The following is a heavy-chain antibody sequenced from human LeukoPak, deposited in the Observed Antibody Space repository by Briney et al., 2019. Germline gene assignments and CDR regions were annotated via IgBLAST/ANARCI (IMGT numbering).Heavy chain of an antibody. CDR3: ASVGPYSSSDRIL. CDR2: IYYSGST. V-gene: IGHV4-39*07. D-gene: IGHD6-13*01. CDR1: GGSISSSSYY. J-gene: IGHJ4*02. Sequence: SETLSLTCTVSGGSISSSSYYWGWIRQPPGKGLEWIGSIYYSGSTYYNPSLKSRVTISVDTSKNQFSLKLSSVTAADTAVYYCASVGPYSSSDRILWGQGTLVTVSS.